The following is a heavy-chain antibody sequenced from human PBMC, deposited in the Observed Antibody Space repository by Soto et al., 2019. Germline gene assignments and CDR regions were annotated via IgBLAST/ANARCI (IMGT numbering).Heavy chain of an antibody. Sequence: GGSLRLSCVASGLNFKNYDMHWVRQSPGKGLEWLALLSYDETQAFYAESLGGRFTISRDNSKNTLYLQLNSLRTADTAIYYCVKGYCNIACPNYDPPKQFDSWGQGTLVTVSS. CDR2: LSYDETQA. D-gene: IGHD2-15*01. CDR3: VKGYCNIACPNYDPPKQFDS. CDR1: GLNFKNYD. V-gene: IGHV3-30*14. J-gene: IGHJ4*02.